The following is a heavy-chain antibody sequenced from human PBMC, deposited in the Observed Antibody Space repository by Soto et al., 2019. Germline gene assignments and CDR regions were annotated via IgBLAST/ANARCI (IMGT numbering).Heavy chain of an antibody. CDR2: IWYDGSNE. V-gene: IGHV3-33*01. Sequence: QVQLVESGGGVVQPGRSLRLSCVASGFNLRSYGMHWFRQAPGKGPEWVAVIWYDGSNEKYADSVKGRFTISRDDSWNTLYLQMNSLRAEDTAVYYCARGYANWEWELTGFWGQGAQVMVSS. J-gene: IGHJ4*02. CDR3: ARGYANWEWELTGF. D-gene: IGHD7-27*01. CDR1: GFNLRSYG.